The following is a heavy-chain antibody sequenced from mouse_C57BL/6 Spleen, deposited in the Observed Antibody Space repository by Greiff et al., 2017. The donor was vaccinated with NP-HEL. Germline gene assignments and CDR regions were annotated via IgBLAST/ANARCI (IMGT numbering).Heavy chain of an antibody. J-gene: IGHJ2*01. V-gene: IGHV1-42*01. CDR2: INPSTGGT. CDR1: GYSFTGYY. Sequence: EVQLQQSGPELVKPGASVKISCKASGYSFTGYYMNWVKQSPEKSLEWIGEINPSTGGTTYNQKFKAKATLTVDKSSSTAYMQLKSLTSEDSAVYYCARFARGFDYWGQGTTLTVSS. CDR3: ARFARGFDY.